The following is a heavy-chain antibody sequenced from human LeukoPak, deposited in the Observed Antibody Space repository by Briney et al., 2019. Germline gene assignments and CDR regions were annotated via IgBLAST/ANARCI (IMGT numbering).Heavy chain of an antibody. CDR2: IYTSGST. CDR3: ARGEWFQPGFFDY. CDR1: GGSISSGSYY. J-gene: IGHJ4*02. Sequence: SETLSLTCTVSGGSISSGSYYWSWIRQPAGKGLEWIGRIYTSGSTNYNPSLKSRVTMSVDTSKNQFSLKLSSVTAADTAVYYCARGEWFQPGFFDYWGQGTLVTVSS. V-gene: IGHV4-61*02. D-gene: IGHD3-3*01.